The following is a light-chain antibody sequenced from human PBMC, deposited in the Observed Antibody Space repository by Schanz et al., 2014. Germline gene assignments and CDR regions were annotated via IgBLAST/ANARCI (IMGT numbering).Light chain of an antibody. Sequence: QSALTQPPSASGSPGQSVTISCAETSSDVGVSNYVSWYQQHPGKAPKLMIYEVNKRPSGVPDRFSGSKSGNTASLTVSGLQAEDEADYYCSSYAGSNNLLFGGGTKLTVL. CDR1: SSDVGVSNY. J-gene: IGLJ2*01. V-gene: IGLV2-8*01. CDR3: SSYAGSNNLL. CDR2: EVN.